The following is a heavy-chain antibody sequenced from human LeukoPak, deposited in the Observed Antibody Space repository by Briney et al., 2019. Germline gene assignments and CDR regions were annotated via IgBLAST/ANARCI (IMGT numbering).Heavy chain of an antibody. D-gene: IGHD1-7*01. J-gene: IGHJ4*02. CDR3: ARKAQYNGHYPLDY. CDR2: TSDRGDYT. CDR1: GFTLTSYS. V-gene: IGHV3-23*01. Sequence: HPGGSLRLSCAASGFTLTSYSMSWVRQAPGKGLEWVSGTSDRGDYTYYADSVKGRFTISRDSSKNTLFPQMNSLRAEDTALYFCARKAQYNGHYPLDYWGQGTLVTVPS.